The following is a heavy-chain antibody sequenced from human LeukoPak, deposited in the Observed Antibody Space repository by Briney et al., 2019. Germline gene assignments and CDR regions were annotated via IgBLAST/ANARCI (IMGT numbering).Heavy chain of an antibody. CDR2: IYHSGST. CDR3: ARHAAFAEYQSHLTHFDY. D-gene: IGHD2-2*01. J-gene: IGHJ4*02. CDR1: GGSISSYY. Sequence: SETLSLTCTVSGGSISSYYWSWIRQPPGKRLEWIGYIYHSGSTNYNSSLKSRVTISVDTSKNQFSLKLSSVAAADTAVYYCARHAAFAEYQSHLTHFDYWGQGTLVTVSS. V-gene: IGHV4-59*08.